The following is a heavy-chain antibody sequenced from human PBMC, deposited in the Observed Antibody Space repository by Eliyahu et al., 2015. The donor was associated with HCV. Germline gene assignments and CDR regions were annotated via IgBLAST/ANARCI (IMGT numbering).Heavy chain of an antibody. J-gene: IGHJ4*02. CDR1: GFTLEDYA. CDR3: AKDISGTAMSTFDY. CDR2: ISWSGGTK. D-gene: IGHD5-18*01. Sequence: EVQLVESGGGLVQPGRSLRLSCAASGFTLEDYAMHWVRQXPGKGLEWVSGISWSGGTKVYEDSVKGRFTISRDNAKNSLYLQMNSLRAEDTAFYYCAKDISGTAMSTFDYWGRGTLVTVSS. V-gene: IGHV3-9*01.